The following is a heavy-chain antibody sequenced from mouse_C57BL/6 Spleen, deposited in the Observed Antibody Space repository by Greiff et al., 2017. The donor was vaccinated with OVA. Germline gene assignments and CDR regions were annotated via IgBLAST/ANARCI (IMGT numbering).Heavy chain of an antibody. CDR1: GYTFTDYN. Sequence: EVQLQQSGPELVKPGASVKMSCKASGYTFTDYNMHWVKQSHGKSLEWIGYINPNNGGTSYNQKFKGKATLTVNQSSSTAYMELRSLTSEDSAVYYCAHDYDGYFEVWGTGTTVTVSS. CDR2: INPNNGGT. V-gene: IGHV1-22*01. J-gene: IGHJ1*03. D-gene: IGHD2-4*01. CDR3: AHDYDGYFEV.